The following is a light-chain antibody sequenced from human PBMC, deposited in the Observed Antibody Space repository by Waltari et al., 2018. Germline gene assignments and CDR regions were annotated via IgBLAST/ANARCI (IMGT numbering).Light chain of an antibody. CDR2: YKSDLDK. Sequence: QAVLTQPSSLSESPGASASLTCTLRSGINVGTYRIYWYQQKPGSPPQYLLRYKSDLDKQQGSWAPCRVPGSKDASANAGMLLISGLQSEDEADYYCMIWHSSAVVFGGGTKLTVL. V-gene: IGLV5-45*02. J-gene: IGLJ2*01. CDR3: MIWHSSAVV. CDR1: SGINVGTYR.